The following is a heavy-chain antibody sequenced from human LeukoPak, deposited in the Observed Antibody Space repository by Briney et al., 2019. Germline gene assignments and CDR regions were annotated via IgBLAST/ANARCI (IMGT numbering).Heavy chain of an antibody. CDR1: GGTFSSYA. CDR3: AGARRVRGAAAAYYYGMDV. Sequence: ASVKVSCKASGGTFSSYAISWVRQALGQGLEWMGGIIPIFGTANYAQKFQGRVTITADESTSTAYMELSSLRSEDTAVYYCAGARRVRGAAAAYYYGMDVWGQGTTVTVSS. J-gene: IGHJ6*02. CDR2: IIPIFGTA. D-gene: IGHD3-10*01. V-gene: IGHV1-69*13.